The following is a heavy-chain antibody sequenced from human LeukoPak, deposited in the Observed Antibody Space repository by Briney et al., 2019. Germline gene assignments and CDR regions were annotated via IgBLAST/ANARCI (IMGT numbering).Heavy chain of an antibody. V-gene: IGHV3-30*02. CDR1: GFTFTSYG. D-gene: IGHD1-26*01. J-gene: IGHJ4*02. Sequence: GGSLRLSCAASGFTFTSYGMHWVRQAPGKGLEWVAFIRHDGSLQYYSVSVKGRFSISRDDSQNTVSLRMNSLRPEDTAVYYCAKDGPGKFDRWGQGTLVTVSS. CDR2: IRHDGSLQ. CDR3: AKDGPGKFDR.